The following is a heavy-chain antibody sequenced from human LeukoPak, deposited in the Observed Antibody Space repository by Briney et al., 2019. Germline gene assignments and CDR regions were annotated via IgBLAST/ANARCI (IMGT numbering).Heavy chain of an antibody. J-gene: IGHJ4*02. D-gene: IGHD5-18*01. V-gene: IGHV3-11*03. CDR2: ISSSSSYT. CDR3: ALSTATGRYFDY. Sequence: GGSLRLSCAASGLTFSDYYMSWIRQAPGKGLEWVSYISSSSSYTNYADSVKGRFTISRDNAKNSLYLQMNSLRAEDTAVYYCALSTATGRYFDYWGQGTLVTVSS. CDR1: GLTFSDYY.